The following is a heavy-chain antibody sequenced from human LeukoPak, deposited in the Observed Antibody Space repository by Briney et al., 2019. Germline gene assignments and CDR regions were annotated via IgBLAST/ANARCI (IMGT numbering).Heavy chain of an antibody. CDR1: GYTFTSYD. J-gene: IGHJ6*02. Sequence: GASVKVSCKASGYTFTSYDINWVRQATGQGLEWMGWMNPNGGNTGYAQKFQGRVTMTRNTTISTAYMELRSMRSEDRAVYYCARGDTWIQSYRYHALDVWGQGTTVTVSS. V-gene: IGHV1-8*01. CDR3: ARGDTWIQSYRYHALDV. D-gene: IGHD5-18*01. CDR2: MNPNGGNT.